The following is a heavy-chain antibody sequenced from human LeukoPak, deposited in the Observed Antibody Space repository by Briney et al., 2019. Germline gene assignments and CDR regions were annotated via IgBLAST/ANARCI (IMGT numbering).Heavy chain of an antibody. Sequence: SETLSLTFTVSGGSISSYYWSWIRQPPGKGLEWIGYIYYSGSTNYNPSLKSRVTISVDTSKNQFSLKLSSVTAADTAVYYCARHADGSGSSSWYYGMDVWGQGTTVTVSS. CDR3: ARHADGSGSSSWYYGMDV. J-gene: IGHJ6*02. V-gene: IGHV4-59*08. D-gene: IGHD3-10*01. CDR2: IYYSGST. CDR1: GGSISSYY.